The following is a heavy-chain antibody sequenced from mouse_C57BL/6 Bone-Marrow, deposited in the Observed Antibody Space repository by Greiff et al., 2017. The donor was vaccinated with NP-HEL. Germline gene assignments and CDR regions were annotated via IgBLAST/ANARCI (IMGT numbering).Heavy chain of an antibody. CDR3: TTEGLRRMDY. Sequence: VQLMESGAELVRPGASVKLSCTASGFNIKDDYMHWVKQRPEQGLEWIGLIDPENGDNESASKFQGKATITADTSSNTAYLQLSSQTSEDTTVYYCTTEGLRRMDYWGQGTSVTVSS. J-gene: IGHJ4*01. CDR1: GFNIKDDY. V-gene: IGHV14-4*01. D-gene: IGHD2-4*01. CDR2: IDPENGDN.